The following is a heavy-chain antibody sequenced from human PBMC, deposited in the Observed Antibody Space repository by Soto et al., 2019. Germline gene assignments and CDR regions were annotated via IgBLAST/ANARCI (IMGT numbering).Heavy chain of an antibody. CDR1: GGSISSGDYY. J-gene: IGHJ4*02. V-gene: IGHV4-30-4*01. Sequence: SETLSLTCTVSGGSISSGDYYRSWIRQPPGKGLEWIGYIYYSGSTYYNPSLKSRVTISVDTSKNQFSLKLSSVTAADTAVYYCAALPPAVVLDYWGQGTLVTVSS. CDR3: AALPPAVVLDY. CDR2: IYYSGST. D-gene: IGHD6-19*01.